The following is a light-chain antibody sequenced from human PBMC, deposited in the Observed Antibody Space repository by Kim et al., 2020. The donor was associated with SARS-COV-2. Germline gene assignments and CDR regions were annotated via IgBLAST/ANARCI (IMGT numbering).Light chain of an antibody. CDR1: QSISSY. Sequence: SASVGDRVTITGRASQSISSYLNWYQQKPGKAPKLLIYAASSLQSGVPSRFSGSGSGTDFTLTISSLQPEDFATYYCQRSYSTWTFGQGTKVDIK. CDR3: QRSYSTWT. CDR2: AAS. V-gene: IGKV1-39*01. J-gene: IGKJ1*01.